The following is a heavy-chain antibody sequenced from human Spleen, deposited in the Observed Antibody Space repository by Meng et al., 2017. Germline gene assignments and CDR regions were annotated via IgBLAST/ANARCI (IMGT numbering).Heavy chain of an antibody. V-gene: IGHV4-61*01. CDR1: GGSASSGSYY. Sequence: SETLSLTCTVSGGSASSGSYYWSWIRQPPGKGLEWIGYIYYSGSTNYNPSLKSRVTISVHTSKNQFPLKLSSVTAADTAVYYCEREGPYYFDSSGYFVIDYWGQGTLVTVSS. D-gene: IGHD3-22*01. CDR3: EREGPYYFDSSGYFVIDY. J-gene: IGHJ4*02. CDR2: IYYSGST.